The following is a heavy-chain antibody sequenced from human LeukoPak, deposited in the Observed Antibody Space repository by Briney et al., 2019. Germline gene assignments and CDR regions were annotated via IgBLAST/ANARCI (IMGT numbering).Heavy chain of an antibody. D-gene: IGHD3-10*01. Sequence: GESLKISCAASGFTFSSYSMSWVRQAPGKGLEWVGFIRSKAYGGTTEYAASVKGRFTISRDDSKSIAYLQMNSLKTEDTAVYYCTRGLLWFGELDYWGQGTLVTVSS. CDR2: IRSKAYGGTT. CDR1: GFTFSSYS. V-gene: IGHV3-49*04. CDR3: TRGLLWFGELDY. J-gene: IGHJ4*02.